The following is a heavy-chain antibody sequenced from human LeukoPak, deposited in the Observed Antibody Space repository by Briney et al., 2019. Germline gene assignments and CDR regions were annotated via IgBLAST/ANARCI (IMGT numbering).Heavy chain of an antibody. CDR2: ISSSSSYI. CDR3: ARDIFPTGPHPFDY. Sequence: GGSLRLSCAASGFTFSSYSMNWARQAPGKGLEWVSSISSSSSYIYYADSVKGRFTISRDNAKNSLYLQMNSLRAEDTAVYYCARDIFPTGPHPFDYWGQGTLVTVSS. V-gene: IGHV3-21*01. CDR1: GFTFSSYS. J-gene: IGHJ4*02. D-gene: IGHD2-21*01.